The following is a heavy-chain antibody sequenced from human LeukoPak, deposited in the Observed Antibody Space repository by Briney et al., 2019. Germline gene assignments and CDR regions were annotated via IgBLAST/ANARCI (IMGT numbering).Heavy chain of an antibody. CDR3: ARGLNYDSSGYYFF. V-gene: IGHV1-8*01. J-gene: IGHJ4*02. CDR1: GYTFTSYD. CDR2: MNPNSGNT. D-gene: IGHD3-22*01. Sequence: ASVKVSCKASGYTFTSYDINWVRQATGQGLEWMGWMNPNSGNTGYAQKFQGRVTTTRNTSISTAYMELSSLRSEDTAVYYCARGLNYDSSGYYFFWGQGTLVTVSS.